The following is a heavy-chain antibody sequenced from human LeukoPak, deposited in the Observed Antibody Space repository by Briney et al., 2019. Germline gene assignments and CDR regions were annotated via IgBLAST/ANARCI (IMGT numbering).Heavy chain of an antibody. CDR3: ARAPLDFWSGYYQYYFDY. J-gene: IGHJ4*02. D-gene: IGHD3-3*01. V-gene: IGHV3-30-3*01. Sequence: GSLRLSCAASGFTFSSYAMHWVRQAPGKGLEWVAVISYDGSNKYYADSVKGRFTISRDNSKNTLYLQMNSLRAEDTAVYYCARAPLDFWSGYYQYYFDYWGQGTLVTVSS. CDR1: GFTFSSYA. CDR2: ISYDGSNK.